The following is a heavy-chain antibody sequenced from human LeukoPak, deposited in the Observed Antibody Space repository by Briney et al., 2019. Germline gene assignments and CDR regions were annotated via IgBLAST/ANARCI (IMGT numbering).Heavy chain of an antibody. CDR2: ISGSGGST. Sequence: GGTLRLSCAASGFTFSSYGMSWVRQAPGKGREWVSAISGSGGSTYYADSVKGRFTISRDNSKNTLYLQMNSLRAEDTAVYYCAKDRVTMVRGGTLSWFDPWGQGTLVTVSS. CDR1: GFTFSSYG. CDR3: AKDRVTMVRGGTLSWFDP. D-gene: IGHD3-10*01. V-gene: IGHV3-23*01. J-gene: IGHJ5*02.